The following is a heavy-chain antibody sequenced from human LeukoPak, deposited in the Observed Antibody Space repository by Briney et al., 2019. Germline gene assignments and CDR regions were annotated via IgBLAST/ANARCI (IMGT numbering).Heavy chain of an antibody. Sequence: PGGSLRLSCAASGFTFSSYWMSWVRQAPGKGLEWVANIKQDGSEKYYVDSVKGRFTISRDNAKNSLYLQMNGLRAEDTAVYYCTSVGSWYCNDYWGQGTLVTVSS. CDR1: GFTFSSYW. D-gene: IGHD6-13*01. CDR2: IKQDGSEK. V-gene: IGHV3-7*01. J-gene: IGHJ4*02. CDR3: TSVGSWYCNDY.